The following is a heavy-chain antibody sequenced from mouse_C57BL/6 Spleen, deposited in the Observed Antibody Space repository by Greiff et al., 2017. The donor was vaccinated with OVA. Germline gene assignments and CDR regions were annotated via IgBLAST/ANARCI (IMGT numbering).Heavy chain of an antibody. CDR2: ISDGGSYT. V-gene: IGHV5-4*01. J-gene: IGHJ4*01. CDR1: GFTFSSYA. D-gene: IGHD2-4*01. CDR3: ARDYDYDDAMDY. Sequence: EVKVVESGGGLVKPGGSLKLSCAASGFTFSSYAMSWVRQTPEKRLEWVATISDGGSYTYYPDNVKGRFTISRDNAKNNLYLQMSHLKSEDTAMYYCARDYDYDDAMDYWGQGTSVTVSS.